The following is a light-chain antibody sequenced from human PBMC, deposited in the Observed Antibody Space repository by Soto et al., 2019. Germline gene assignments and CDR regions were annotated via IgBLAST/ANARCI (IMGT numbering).Light chain of an antibody. CDR3: QVWDSSSDHLV. Sequence: SYELTQPPSVSVAPGKTARITCGENNIGSKSVHWYQQKPGQAPVLVIYYDSDRPSGIPERFSGSNSGNTATLTISRVEAGDEADYYCQVWDSSSDHLVFGTGTKVTVL. CDR2: YDS. J-gene: IGLJ1*01. V-gene: IGLV3-21*04. CDR1: NIGSKS.